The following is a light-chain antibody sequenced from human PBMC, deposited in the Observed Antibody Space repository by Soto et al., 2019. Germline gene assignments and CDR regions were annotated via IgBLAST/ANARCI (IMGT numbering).Light chain of an antibody. V-gene: IGKV3-15*01. J-gene: IGKJ1*01. CDR1: QSVSSY. CDR2: GAS. Sequence: EIVMTQSPATLSASAGDRVTLSCRASQSVSSYLAWYQHKAGQAPKLLIYGASSRDTGVPARFSGSGSGTEDTLTISSLQPADFSVYYCQQYGQSPQTFGQGTKVDIK. CDR3: QQYGQSPQT.